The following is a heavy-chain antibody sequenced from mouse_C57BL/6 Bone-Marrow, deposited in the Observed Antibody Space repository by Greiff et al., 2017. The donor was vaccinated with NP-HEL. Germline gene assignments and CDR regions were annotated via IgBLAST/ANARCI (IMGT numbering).Heavy chain of an antibody. CDR1: GYTFTDYN. J-gene: IGHJ2*01. CDR2: INPNNGGT. D-gene: IGHD3-3*01. Sequence: EVQLQQSGPELVKPGASVKIPCKASGYTFTDYNMDWVKQSHGKSLEWIGDINPNNGGTIYNQKFKGKATLTVDKSSSTAYMELRILTSEDTAVYYCARRGPWGRVVFDYWGQGTTLTVSS. V-gene: IGHV1-18*01. CDR3: ARRGPWGRVVFDY.